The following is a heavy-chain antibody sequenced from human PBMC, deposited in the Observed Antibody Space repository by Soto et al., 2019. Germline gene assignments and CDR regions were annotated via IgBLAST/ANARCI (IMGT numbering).Heavy chain of an antibody. CDR3: ASPNPQRGDGSLFGY. CDR2: IIPILGIT. J-gene: IGHJ4*02. CDR1: GGTFSSYT. V-gene: IGHV1-69*02. D-gene: IGHD3-16*01. Sequence: QVQLVQSGAEVKKPGSSVKVSCKASGGTFSSYTISWVRQAPVQGLEWMGRIIPILGITNYAQKFQGRVTITAAKSTSTAYMELSSLRSEDTAVYYCASPNPQRGDGSLFGYWRQGTLVTVYS.